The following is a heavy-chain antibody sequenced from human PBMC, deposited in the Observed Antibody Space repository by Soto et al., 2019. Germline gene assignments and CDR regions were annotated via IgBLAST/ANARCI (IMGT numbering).Heavy chain of an antibody. CDR2: INPNSGGT. V-gene: IGHV1-2*02. J-gene: IGHJ6*02. CDR3: AREVLWFGELSVYYYYYGMDV. Sequence: QVQLVQSGAEVKKPGASVKDSCKASGYTFTGYYMHWVRQAPGQGLEWMGWINPNSGGTNYAQKFQGRVTMTRDTSISTAYMELSRLRSDDTAVYYCAREVLWFGELSVYYYYYGMDVWGQGTTVTVSS. D-gene: IGHD3-10*01. CDR1: GYTFTGYY.